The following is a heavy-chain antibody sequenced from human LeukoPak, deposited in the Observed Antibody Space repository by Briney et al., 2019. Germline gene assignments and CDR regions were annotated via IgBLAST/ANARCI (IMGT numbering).Heavy chain of an antibody. CDR3: AKDLEQGRYFDY. J-gene: IGHJ4*02. CDR2: ISYDGSNK. V-gene: IGHV3-30*04. D-gene: IGHD1-1*01. Sequence: GGSLRLSCAASGFTFSSYAMHWVRQAPGKGLEWVAVISYDGSNKYYADSVKGRFTISRDNSKNTLYLQMNSLRAEDTAVYYCAKDLEQGRYFDYWGQGTLVTVSS. CDR1: GFTFSSYA.